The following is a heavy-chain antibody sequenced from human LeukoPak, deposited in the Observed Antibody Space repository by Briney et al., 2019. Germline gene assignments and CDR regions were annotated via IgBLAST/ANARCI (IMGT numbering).Heavy chain of an antibody. J-gene: IGHJ4*02. D-gene: IGHD3-10*01. CDR3: ARRGVYGSGAFYLDY. V-gene: IGHV3-21*01. CDR1: GFTFSTYS. CDR2: ISSSSRYI. Sequence: GGSLRLSCAASGFTFSTYSMNWVRQTPGKGLEGVSAISSSSRYIYYADSVKGPFTISRDNAKNSLYLQMNSLRAEDTAVYYCARRGVYGSGAFYLDYWGQGTLVTVSS.